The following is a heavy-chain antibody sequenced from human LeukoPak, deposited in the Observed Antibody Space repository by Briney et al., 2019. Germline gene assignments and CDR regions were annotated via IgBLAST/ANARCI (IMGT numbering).Heavy chain of an antibody. Sequence: PSETLSLTCTVSGGSISSYYWSWIRQPPGKGLEWIGYVYYSGSTNYNPSLKSRVTISVDTSKNQFSLKLSSVTAADTAVYYCARWSSEYSYGPDYWGQGTLVTVSS. D-gene: IGHD5-18*01. CDR3: ARWSSEYSYGPDY. CDR1: GGSISSYY. V-gene: IGHV4-59*01. CDR2: VYYSGST. J-gene: IGHJ4*02.